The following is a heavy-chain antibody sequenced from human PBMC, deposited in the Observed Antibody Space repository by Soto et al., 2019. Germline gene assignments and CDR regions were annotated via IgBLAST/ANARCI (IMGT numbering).Heavy chain of an antibody. V-gene: IGHV3-30*18. CDR2: ISYDGSNK. D-gene: IGHD3-22*01. J-gene: IGHJ6*02. CDR1: GFTFSSYG. Sequence: PGGSLRLSCAASGFTFSSYGMHWVRQAPGKGLEWVAVISYDGSNKYYADSVKGRFTISRDNSKNTLYLQMNSLRAEDTAVYYCAKARASPYYYDSSGHPGYYYYGMDVWGQGTTVTVSS. CDR3: AKARASPYYYDSSGHPGYYYYGMDV.